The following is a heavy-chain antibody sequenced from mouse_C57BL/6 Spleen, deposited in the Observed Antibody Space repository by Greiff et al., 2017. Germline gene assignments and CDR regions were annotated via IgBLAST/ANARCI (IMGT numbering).Heavy chain of an antibody. CDR2: IYPGDGDT. V-gene: IGHV1-80*01. CDR3: ARGNYDAMDY. Sequence: VKLQESGAELVKPGASVKISCKASGYAFSSYWMNWVKQRPGKGLEWIGQIYPGDGDTNYNGKFKGKATLTADKSSSTAYMQLSSLTSEDSAVYFCARGNYDAMDYWGQGTSVTVSS. J-gene: IGHJ4*01. CDR1: GYAFSSYW.